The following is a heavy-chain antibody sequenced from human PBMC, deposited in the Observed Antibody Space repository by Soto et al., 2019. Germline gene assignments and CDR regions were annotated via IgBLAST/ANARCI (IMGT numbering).Heavy chain of an antibody. Sequence: GVSMRVSCAASGFTFISYVMHWISQAPGKGLEWVAVISYDGNNKYYADSVKGRFTISRDNSKNTLYLQMNSLRAEDTAVYYCARAGCDGGRCYTLVGLRYGMDVWGQGTTVTVSS. D-gene: IGHD2-15*01. V-gene: IGHV3-30-3*01. CDR2: ISYDGNNK. CDR1: GFTFISYV. J-gene: IGHJ6*02. CDR3: ARAGCDGGRCYTLVGLRYGMDV.